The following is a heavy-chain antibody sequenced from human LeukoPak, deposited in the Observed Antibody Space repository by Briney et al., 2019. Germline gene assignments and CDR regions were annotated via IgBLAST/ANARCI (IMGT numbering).Heavy chain of an antibody. CDR1: GYTFTGYY. J-gene: IGHJ6*03. CDR3: ARGVELERSWYYYMDV. CDR2: MNPNSGNT. Sequence: GASVKVSCKASGYTFTGYYMHWVRQAPGQGLEWMGWMNPNSGNTGYAQKFQGRVTMTRNTSISTAYMELSSLRSEDTAVYYCARGVELERSWYYYMDVWGKGTTVTISS. D-gene: IGHD1-1*01. V-gene: IGHV1-8*02.